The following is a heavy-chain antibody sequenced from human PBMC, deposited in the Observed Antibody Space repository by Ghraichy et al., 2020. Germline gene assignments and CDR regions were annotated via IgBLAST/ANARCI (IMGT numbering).Heavy chain of an antibody. CDR3: ARGSTVVRFYYYDGMDV. J-gene: IGHJ6*02. V-gene: IGHV3-48*02. D-gene: IGHD4-23*01. CDR2: ITSSSRTK. CDR1: GFTSSSYS. Sequence: LSLTCVASGFTSSSYSMNWVRQSPGKGLEWVSYITSSSRTKSYADSVKGRFTISRDNAQNTLYLQMNSLRDDDTAVYYCARGSTVVRFYYYDGMDVWGQGTTVTVSS.